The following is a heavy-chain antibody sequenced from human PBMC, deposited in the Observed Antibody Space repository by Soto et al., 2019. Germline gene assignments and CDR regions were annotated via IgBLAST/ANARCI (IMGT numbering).Heavy chain of an antibody. CDR1: GFAFNNYG. D-gene: IGHD2-2*01. CDR3: AREDSIIIPAVSDF. V-gene: IGHV3-21*01. J-gene: IGHJ4*02. Sequence: GGSLRLSCTVSGFAFNNYGINWVRQAPGKGLEWVSSISKSDYTYYSDSVKGRFAISRDNAKSSVSLQMNTLRVEDTAVYYCAREDSIIIPAVSDFWGQGTLVTV. CDR2: ISKSDYT.